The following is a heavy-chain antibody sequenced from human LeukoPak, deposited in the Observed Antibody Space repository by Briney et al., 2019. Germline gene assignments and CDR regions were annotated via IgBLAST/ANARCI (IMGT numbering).Heavy chain of an antibody. V-gene: IGHV3-48*02. J-gene: IGHJ4*02. CDR3: ARERGYSYGRGFDY. CDR1: GFMFTDYS. Sequence: GGSLRLSCAASGFMFTDYSMNWVRQAPGKGLEWVSYISSSSSTIYYADSVKGRFTISRDNAKNSLYLQMNSLRDEDTAVYYCARERGYSYGRGFDYWGQGTLVTVSS. CDR2: ISSSSSTI. D-gene: IGHD5-18*01.